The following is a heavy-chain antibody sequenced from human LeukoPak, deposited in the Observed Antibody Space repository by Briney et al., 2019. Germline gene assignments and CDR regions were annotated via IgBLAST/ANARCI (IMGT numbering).Heavy chain of an antibody. CDR1: GGTFSSYA. D-gene: IGHD5-18*01. V-gene: IGHV1-69*06. J-gene: IGHJ6*03. CDR3: ARDKGYSYGKYYYYMDV. Sequence: SVKVSCKASGGTFSSYAISCVRQAPGQGLEWMGGIIPIFGTANYAQKFQGRVTITADKSTSTAYMELSSLRSEDTAVYYCARDKGYSYGKYYYYMDVWGKGTTVTVSS. CDR2: IIPIFGTA.